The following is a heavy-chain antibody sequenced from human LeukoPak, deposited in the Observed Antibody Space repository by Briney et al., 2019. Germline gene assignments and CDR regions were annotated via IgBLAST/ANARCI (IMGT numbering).Heavy chain of an antibody. V-gene: IGHV3-21*01. CDR1: GFTFSSYS. J-gene: IGHJ6*02. CDR2: ISSSSCYI. CDR3: ARDIVVVTAAMGYYYGMDV. D-gene: IGHD2-2*01. Sequence: GGSLRLSCAASGFTFSSYSKNWVRQAPGKGLEWVSSISSSSCYIYYADSVKGRFTISRDNAKNSLYLQMNSLRAEDTAVYYCARDIVVVTAAMGYYYGMDVWGQGTTVTVSS.